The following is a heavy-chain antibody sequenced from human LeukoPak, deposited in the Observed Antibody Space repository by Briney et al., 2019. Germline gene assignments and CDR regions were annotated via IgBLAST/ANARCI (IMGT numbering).Heavy chain of an antibody. CDR1: SGSVRSNYYS. CDR2: LDDSGNT. J-gene: IGHJ5*02. CDR3: ARRLRIGAAEWLDP. V-gene: IGHV4-39*02. Sequence: SETLSLTCSVSSGSVRSNYYSWAWIRQAPGKGLEWVGGLDDSGNTYYNPSLRSRLTMSVDTSKNHFSLNLKSVAAADTSVYYCARRLRIGAAEWLDPWGRGIMVTVSS. D-gene: IGHD2-15*01.